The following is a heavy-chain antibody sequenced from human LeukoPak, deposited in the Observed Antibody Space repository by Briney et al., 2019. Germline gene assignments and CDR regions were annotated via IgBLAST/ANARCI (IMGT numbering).Heavy chain of an antibody. D-gene: IGHD3-22*01. Sequence: SETLSLTCTVSDYSISSNYYWGWIRQPPGKGLEWIGSIYHSGSTYYNPSLKSRVTISLDTSKNQFSLKLSSVTAADTAVYYCARDHFYDSSGYYLWFDPWGQGTLVTVSS. CDR2: IYHSGST. CDR3: ARDHFYDSSGYYLWFDP. V-gene: IGHV4-38-2*02. J-gene: IGHJ5*02. CDR1: DYSISSNYY.